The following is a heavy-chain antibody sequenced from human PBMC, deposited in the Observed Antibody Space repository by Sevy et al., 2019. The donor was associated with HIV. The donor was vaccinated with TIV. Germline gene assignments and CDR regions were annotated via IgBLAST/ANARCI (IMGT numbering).Heavy chain of an antibody. CDR2: IRSKRYGGTV. V-gene: IGHV3-49*04. J-gene: IGHJ4*02. CDR3: SRWNSDFWSGYSYFDY. D-gene: IGHD3-3*01. Sequence: GGSPRLSCTASGFTFGDYGMNWVRQTPGEGLEWVGFIRSKRYGGTVEYAASVKGRFTISRDDSKSIAYLQMDSLESEDTALYFCSRWNSDFWSGYSYFDYWGQGILVTVSS. CDR1: GFTFGDYG.